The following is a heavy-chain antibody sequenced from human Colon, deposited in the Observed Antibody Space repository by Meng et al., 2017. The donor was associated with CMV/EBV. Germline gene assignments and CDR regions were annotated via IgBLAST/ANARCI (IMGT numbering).Heavy chain of an antibody. CDR3: ASYDYVWGIGGESAFDI. Sequence: GGSLRLSCATSGFTFTNYGMHWVRQAPGKGLEWVAFTRYDGNNEDYADSVRGRFTISRDNSKNTLYLQMNSLRAEDTAVYYCASYDYVWGIGGESAFDIWGQGTMVTVSS. CDR2: TRYDGNNE. J-gene: IGHJ3*02. CDR1: GFTFTNYG. V-gene: IGHV3-30*02. D-gene: IGHD3-16*01.